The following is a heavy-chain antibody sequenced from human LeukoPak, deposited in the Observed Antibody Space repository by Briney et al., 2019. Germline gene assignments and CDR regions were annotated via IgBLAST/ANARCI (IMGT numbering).Heavy chain of an antibody. CDR1: GVSISSTTYY. Sequence: KTSETLSLTCTVSGVSISSTTYYWGWIRQPPGKGLEWIGRTSYSGSTYYNPSLKSRLTISVDASKNQFSLKLSSVTAADTAVYYCARAKVRGARIFDYWGQGTLVTVSS. CDR3: ARAKVRGARIFDY. V-gene: IGHV4-39*07. CDR2: TSYSGST. J-gene: IGHJ4*02. D-gene: IGHD3-10*01.